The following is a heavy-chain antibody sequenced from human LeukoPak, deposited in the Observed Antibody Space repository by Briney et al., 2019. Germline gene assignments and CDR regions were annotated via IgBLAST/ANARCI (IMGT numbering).Heavy chain of an antibody. Sequence: GGSLRLSCAASGFTFSSYSMNWVRQAPGKGLEWVSYISSSSSTIYYADSVKGRFTISRDNAKNSLYLQMNSLRDEDTAVYYFSRANYYSNYYYYYMDVWGKGTTVTVSS. V-gene: IGHV3-48*02. CDR1: GFTFSSYS. CDR2: ISSSSSTI. D-gene: IGHD4-11*01. J-gene: IGHJ6*03. CDR3: SRANYYSNYYYYYMDV.